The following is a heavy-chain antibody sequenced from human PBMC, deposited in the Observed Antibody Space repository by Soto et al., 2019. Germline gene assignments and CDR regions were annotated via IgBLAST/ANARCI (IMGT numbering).Heavy chain of an antibody. D-gene: IGHD7-27*01. CDR1: GFTFSSYA. J-gene: IGHJ4*02. Sequence: EVQLLESGGGLVQPGGSLRLSCAASGFTFSSYAMSWVRQAPGKGLEWVSAISGSGGSTYYADSVKGRFTISRDNSKNTLYLKMNSRRAEETAVYYCAKGPGDGPFDYWGQGTLVTVSS. CDR2: ISGSGGST. V-gene: IGHV3-23*01. CDR3: AKGPGDGPFDY.